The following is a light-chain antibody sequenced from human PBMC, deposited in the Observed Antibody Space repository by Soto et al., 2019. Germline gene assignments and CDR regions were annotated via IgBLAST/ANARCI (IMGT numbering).Light chain of an antibody. J-gene: IGKJ1*01. CDR2: GAS. Sequence: VFTQSPGTLSLSPGERATLSCRASQSVSSTYLAWYQQKPGQAPRLLMYGASNRATGIPDRFRGSGSGTDFTLTISRLEPEDFAVYYCQQYGESPPWTFGQGTKVDIK. CDR3: QQYGESPPWT. CDR1: QSVSSTY. V-gene: IGKV3-20*01.